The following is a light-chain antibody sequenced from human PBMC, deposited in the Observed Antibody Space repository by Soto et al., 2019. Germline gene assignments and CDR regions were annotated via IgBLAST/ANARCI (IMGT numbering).Light chain of an antibody. CDR1: QRVSSY. CDR2: DAS. J-gene: IGKJ5*01. V-gene: IGKV3-11*01. CDR3: QQRRNWPRIT. Sequence: SPGALSLWRGGRAARDCRSSQRVSSYLAWYQQKPGQAPRLLIYDASNRATGIPARFSGSGSGTDFTLTISSLEPEDFAVYYCQQRRNWPRITFRQGTRLEIK.